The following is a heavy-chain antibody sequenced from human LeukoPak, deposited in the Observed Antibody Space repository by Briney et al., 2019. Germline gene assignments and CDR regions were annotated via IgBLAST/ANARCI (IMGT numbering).Heavy chain of an antibody. CDR1: GFTFSSYG. CDR2: ISSSSSYI. D-gene: IGHD6-19*01. Sequence: GGSLRLSCAASGFTFSSYGMSWVRQAPGKGLEWVSSISSSSSYIYYADSVKGRFTISRDNAKNSLYLQMNSLRAEDTAVYYCARGVGSYSSGWYRGGDYWGQGTLVTVSS. J-gene: IGHJ4*02. V-gene: IGHV3-21*01. CDR3: ARGVGSYSSGWYRGGDY.